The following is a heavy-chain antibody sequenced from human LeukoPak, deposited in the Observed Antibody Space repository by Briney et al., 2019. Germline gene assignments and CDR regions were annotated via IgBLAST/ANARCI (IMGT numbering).Heavy chain of an antibody. CDR1: GFTFSSYE. CDR3: ARVVTMVRGVISSTFDY. Sequence: PGGSLRLSCAASGFTFSSYEMNWVRQAPGKGLEWVSYISSSGSTIYYADSVKGRFTISRDNAKNSLYLQMNSLRAEDTAVYYCARVVTMVRGVISSTFDYWGQGTLVTVSS. D-gene: IGHD3-10*01. V-gene: IGHV3-48*03. CDR2: ISSSGSTI. J-gene: IGHJ4*02.